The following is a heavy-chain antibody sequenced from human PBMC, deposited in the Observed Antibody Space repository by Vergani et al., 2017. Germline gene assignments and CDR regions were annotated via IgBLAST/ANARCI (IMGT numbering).Heavy chain of an antibody. CDR2: ISPDGDIT. J-gene: IGHJ4*02. CDR1: GFAFDRYW. Sequence: EEQLVESGGGLVQPGGSLRLSCAASGFAFDRYWMHWVRQTPEKGLVWVSRISPDGDITLNADSVKGRFTISRDNARTTLYLQMTNLRAEETAVYYCLTGSTEPYWGQGTLVTVSS. V-gene: IGHV3-74*01. CDR3: LTGSTEPY. D-gene: IGHD5/OR15-5a*01.